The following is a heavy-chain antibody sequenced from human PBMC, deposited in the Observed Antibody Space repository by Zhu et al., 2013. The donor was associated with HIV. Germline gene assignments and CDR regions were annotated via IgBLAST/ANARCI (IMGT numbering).Heavy chain of an antibody. D-gene: IGHD2-15*01. J-gene: IGHJ6*02. Sequence: QVQLVQSGAEVKKPGSSVKVSCKASGGTFSSYAISWVRQAPGQGLEWMGGIIPIFGTANYAQKFQGRVTITADKSTSTAYMELSSLRSEDTAVYYCARESHMDDSTDYYYGMDVWGQGTTVTVSS. CDR1: GGTFSSYA. CDR3: ARESHMDDSTDYYYGMDV. V-gene: IGHV1-69*06. CDR2: IIPIFGTA.